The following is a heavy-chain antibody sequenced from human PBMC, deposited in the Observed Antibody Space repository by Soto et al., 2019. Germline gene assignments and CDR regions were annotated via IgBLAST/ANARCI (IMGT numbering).Heavy chain of an antibody. V-gene: IGHV4-39*01. D-gene: IGHD5-18*01. Sequence: SLTCTVSGGSISSSSYYWGWIRQPPGKGLEWIGSIYYSGSTYYNPSLKSRVTISVDTSKNQFSLKLSSVTAADTAVYYCARLEGGIAMVADYWGQVTLVTVS. CDR1: GGSISSSSYY. J-gene: IGHJ4*02. CDR2: IYYSGST. CDR3: ARLEGGIAMVADY.